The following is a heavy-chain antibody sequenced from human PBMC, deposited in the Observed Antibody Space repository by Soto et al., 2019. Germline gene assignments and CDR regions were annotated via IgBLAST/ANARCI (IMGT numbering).Heavy chain of an antibody. D-gene: IGHD4-17*01. J-gene: IGHJ4*02. CDR2: IYYSGST. CDR3: ARGDYGGNADY. Sequence: SETLSLTCTVSGGSISSYYWSWILQPPGKGLEWIGYIYYSGSTNYNPSLKSRVTISVDTSKNQFSLKLSSVTAADTAVYDCARGDYGGNADYWGQGTLVTVSS. V-gene: IGHV4-59*01. CDR1: GGSISSYY.